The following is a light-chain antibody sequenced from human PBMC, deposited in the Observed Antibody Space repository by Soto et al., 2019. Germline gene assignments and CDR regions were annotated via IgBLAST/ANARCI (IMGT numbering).Light chain of an antibody. CDR1: QSVSRY. V-gene: IGKV3-11*01. CDR3: QQRNTCRGT. Sequence: EIVLTQSPATLSLSPGERATLSCRASQSVSRYLAWYQQKPGQAPRLLIYDASNRATGIPARFSGSGSGTDFTLTISSLEPEDFAVYYCQQRNTCRGTFGGGTNVDIK. J-gene: IGKJ4*01. CDR2: DAS.